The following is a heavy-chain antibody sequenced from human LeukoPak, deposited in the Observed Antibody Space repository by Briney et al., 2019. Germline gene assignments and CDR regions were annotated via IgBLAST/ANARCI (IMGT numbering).Heavy chain of an antibody. J-gene: IGHJ4*02. D-gene: IGHD1-26*01. V-gene: IGHV1-18*01. CDR2: ISAYNGNT. Sequence: ASVKVSCKASGYTFTNYGINWVRQAPGQGLEWMGWISAYNGNTNYAQRLQGRVTMTTDTSTSTAYMELRSLRSDDTAVYYCARDLDQYSGRFGGFGHDFWGQGTLVTVSS. CDR3: ARDLDQYSGRFGGFGHDF. CDR1: GYTFTNYG.